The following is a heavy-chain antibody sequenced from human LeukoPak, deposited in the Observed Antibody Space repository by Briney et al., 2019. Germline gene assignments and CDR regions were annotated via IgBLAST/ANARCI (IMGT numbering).Heavy chain of an antibody. V-gene: IGHV3-53*01. CDR1: GFTVSSSY. CDR3: ARDHVITFGGVIVYDAFDI. J-gene: IGHJ3*02. D-gene: IGHD3-16*02. Sequence: PGGSLRLSCAASGFTVSSSYMSWVRQAPGKGLEWVSAIHSGGGTYYTDSVKGRFTISRDNAKNSLYLQMNSLRAEDTALYHCARDHVITFGGVIVYDAFDIWGQGTMVTVSS. CDR2: IHSGGGT.